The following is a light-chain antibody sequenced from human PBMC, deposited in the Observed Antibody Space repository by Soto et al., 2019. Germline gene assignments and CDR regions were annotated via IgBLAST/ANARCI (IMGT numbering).Light chain of an antibody. CDR2: DAS. CDR3: QHYNSYSNT. V-gene: IGKV1-5*01. Sequence: DIQMTQSPSTLSASVGDRVTITCRASQSISSWLAWYQQKPGKAPKLLIYDASSLESGVPSRFGGSGSGTEFTLTISSLQLDNFATYYCQHYNSYSNTFGQGTKGDIK. J-gene: IGKJ2*01. CDR1: QSISSW.